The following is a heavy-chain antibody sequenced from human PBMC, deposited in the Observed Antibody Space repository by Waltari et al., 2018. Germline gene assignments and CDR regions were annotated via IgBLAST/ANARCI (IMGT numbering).Heavy chain of an antibody. CDR1: GYTLTELS. V-gene: IGHV1-24*01. Sequence: QVQLVQSGAEVKKPGASVKVSCKVSGYTLTELSMHWVRQTPGKGLEWMGGFDPEKEGAIYAQKFRGRVTMTEDTSTHTAYMEMGSLRSEDSAVYYCATGPLLEWLPNYWGQGTLVTVSS. J-gene: IGHJ4*02. CDR3: ATGPLLEWLPNY. D-gene: IGHD3-3*01. CDR2: FDPEKEGA.